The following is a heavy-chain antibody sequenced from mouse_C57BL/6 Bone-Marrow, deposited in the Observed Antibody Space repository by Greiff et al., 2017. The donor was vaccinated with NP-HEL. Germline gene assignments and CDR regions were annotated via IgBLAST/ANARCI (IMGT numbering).Heavy chain of an antibody. D-gene: IGHD2-4*01. CDR3: AHDYDGAGFAD. V-gene: IGHV1-9*01. CDR2: ILPGSGST. CDR1: GYTFPGYW. Sequence: VKLVESGAELMKPGASVKLSCKATGYTFPGYWLEWVKQRPGHGLEWIGEILPGSGSTNYTEQFKGKATFTADTSSNTAYMQLSSLTTEDSAIYYCAHDYDGAGFADWGQGTLVTVSA. J-gene: IGHJ3*01.